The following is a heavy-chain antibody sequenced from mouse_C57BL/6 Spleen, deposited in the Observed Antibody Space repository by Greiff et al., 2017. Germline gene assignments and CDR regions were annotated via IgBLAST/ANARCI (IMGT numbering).Heavy chain of an antibody. Sequence: QVQLQQSGAELVRPGASVTLSCKASGYTFTDYEMHWVKQTPVHGLEWIGAIDPETGGTAYNQKFKGKAILTADKSSSTAYMELRSLTSEDSAVYYCTRFQGITTVVPYYFDYWGQGTTLTVSS. J-gene: IGHJ2*01. CDR1: GYTFTDYE. V-gene: IGHV1-15*01. CDR2: IDPETGGT. CDR3: TRFQGITTVVPYYFDY. D-gene: IGHD1-1*01.